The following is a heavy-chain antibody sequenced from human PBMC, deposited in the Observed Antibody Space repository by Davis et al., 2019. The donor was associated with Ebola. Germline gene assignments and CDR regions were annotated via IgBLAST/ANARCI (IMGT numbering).Heavy chain of an antibody. CDR1: GFTFNSFA. D-gene: IGHD2-21*02. J-gene: IGHJ4*02. CDR2: ISTNGGTT. V-gene: IGHV3-64D*08. Sequence: GESLKISCSASGFTFNSFAMPWVRQAPGKGLEYLSGISTNGGTTYSADSVKGRFTISRDTSQNTVFLQMTSLRAEDTAVYYCFKEGVGRDWYYFDRWGQGTLVTVSS. CDR3: FKEGVGRDWYYFDR.